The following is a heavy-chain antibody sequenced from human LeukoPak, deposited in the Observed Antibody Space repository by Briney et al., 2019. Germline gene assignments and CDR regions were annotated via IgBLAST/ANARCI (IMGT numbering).Heavy chain of an antibody. CDR3: ARDDCRGGSCYPGNL. CDR1: GYTFTNYY. J-gene: IGHJ2*01. CDR2: INPSGGFT. V-gene: IGHV1-46*01. D-gene: IGHD2-15*01. Sequence: ASVKVSCKASGYTFTNYYMHWVRQAPGQGLEWMGIINPSGGFTTYAKKFQGRVTMTRDTSTSTVYVELSSLRSEDTAVYYCARDDCRGGSCYPGNLWGRGTLVTVSS.